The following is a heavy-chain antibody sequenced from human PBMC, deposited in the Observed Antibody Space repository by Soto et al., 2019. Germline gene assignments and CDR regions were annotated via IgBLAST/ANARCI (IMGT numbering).Heavy chain of an antibody. J-gene: IGHJ6*02. CDR3: ATASTNYYYYYGMDA. V-gene: IGHV5-51*01. CDR1: GYSLSSYW. CDR2: IDPRDSET. Sequence: GETLKISCKASGYSLSSYWIGWVRQMPGKGLEWMGIIDPRDSETRYSPSFQGQVTISVDKFINTAYLQWSSLKASDTALYYCATASTNYYYYYGMDAWGQGTTVTVSS.